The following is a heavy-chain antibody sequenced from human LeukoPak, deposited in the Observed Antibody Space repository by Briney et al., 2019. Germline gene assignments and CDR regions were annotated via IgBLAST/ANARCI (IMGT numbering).Heavy chain of an antibody. Sequence: GGSLRLSCAASGFTVSSNYMTWVRQAPGKGLEWVSVIYSGGSTYYADSVKGRFTISRDNSKNTLFLQMNSLRAEDTAVYYCASSSGWYNSFDYWGLGTLVTVSS. CDR1: GFTVSSNY. J-gene: IGHJ4*02. CDR2: IYSGGST. D-gene: IGHD6-19*01. V-gene: IGHV3-66*01. CDR3: ASSSGWYNSFDY.